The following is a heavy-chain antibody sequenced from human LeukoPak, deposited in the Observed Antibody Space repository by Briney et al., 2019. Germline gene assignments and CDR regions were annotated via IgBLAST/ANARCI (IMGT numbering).Heavy chain of an antibody. CDR1: GGTFCSYA. Sequence: ASVKVSCKASGGTFCSYAISWVRQAPGQGLEWMGRIVPIFGTANYAQKFQGRVTITTDESTSTAYMELSSLRSADTAVYYCARGFTNEYFQHWGQGTLVTVSS. D-gene: IGHD3-10*01. V-gene: IGHV1-69*05. CDR2: IVPIFGTA. CDR3: ARGFTNEYFQH. J-gene: IGHJ1*01.